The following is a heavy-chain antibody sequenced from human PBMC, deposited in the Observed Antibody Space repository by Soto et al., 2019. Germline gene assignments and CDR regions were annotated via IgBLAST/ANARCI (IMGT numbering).Heavy chain of an antibody. D-gene: IGHD3-22*01. V-gene: IGHV4-30-2*02. CDR3: ASTQHYYDSSGYDGYFDY. CDR1: GGSISSGGYS. J-gene: IGHJ4*02. CDR2: IYHSGST. Sequence: PSETLSLTCAVSGGSISSGGYSWSWIRQPPGKGLEWIGYIYHSGSTNYNPSLKSRVTISVDTSKNQFSLKLSSVTAADTAVYYCASTQHYYDSSGYDGYFDYWGQGILVTVSS.